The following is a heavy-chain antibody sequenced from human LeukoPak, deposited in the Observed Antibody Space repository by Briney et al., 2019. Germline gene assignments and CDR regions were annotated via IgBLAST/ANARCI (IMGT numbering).Heavy chain of an antibody. D-gene: IGHD6-13*01. J-gene: IGHJ4*02. CDR3: ARAQNYVAAGSDY. V-gene: IGHV3-48*01. Sequence: GGSLRLSCAASGFTFSSYSMNWVRQAPGKGLEWVSYISSGSSTIHYADSVKGRFTISRDNAKNSVYLQMNSLRAEDTAVYYCARAQNYVAAGSDYWGQGTLVTVSS. CDR2: ISSGSSTI. CDR1: GFTFSSYS.